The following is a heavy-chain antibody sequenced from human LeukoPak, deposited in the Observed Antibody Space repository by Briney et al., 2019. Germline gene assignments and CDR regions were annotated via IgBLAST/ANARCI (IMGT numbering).Heavy chain of an antibody. D-gene: IGHD2-2*01. J-gene: IGHJ4*02. V-gene: IGHV3-23*01. CDR2: ISGSGGST. Sequence: PGGSLRLSCAAFGFTFSSYAMSWVRQAPGKGLEWVSAISGSGGSTYYADSVKGRFTISRDNSKNTLYLQMNSLRAEDTAVYYCAKDRWCEVPAAMGTYDYWGQGTLVTVSS. CDR1: GFTFSSYA. CDR3: AKDRWCEVPAAMGTYDY.